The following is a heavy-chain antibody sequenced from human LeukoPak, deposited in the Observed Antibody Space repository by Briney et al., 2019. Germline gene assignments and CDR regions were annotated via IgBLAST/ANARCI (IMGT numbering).Heavy chain of an antibody. CDR1: GFTFSSYG. D-gene: IGHD5-18*01. CDR2: IRYDGSNK. V-gene: IGHV3-30*02. J-gene: IGHJ6*03. CDR3: AKDTAMGPGYYYYYMDV. Sequence: GGSLRLSCAASGFTFSSYGMHWVRQAPGKGLEWVAFIRYDGSNKYYADSVKGRFTISRDNSKNTLYLQMNSLRAEDTAVYYCAKDTAMGPGYYYYYMDVWGKGTTVTVSS.